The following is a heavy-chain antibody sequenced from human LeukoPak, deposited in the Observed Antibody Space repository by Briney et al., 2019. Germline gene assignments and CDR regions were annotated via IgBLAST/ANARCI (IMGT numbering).Heavy chain of an antibody. CDR3: AKCIVVVPAAPFDT. J-gene: IGHJ3*02. D-gene: IGHD2-2*01. CDR2: ISGSGGST. V-gene: IGHV3-23*01. Sequence: QSGGSLRLSCAASGFTFSSYAMSWVRQAPGKGLEWVSAISGSGGSTYYADSVKGRFTISRDNSKNTLYLQMNSLRAEDTAVYYCAKCIVVVPAAPFDTWGQGTMVTVSS. CDR1: GFTFSSYA.